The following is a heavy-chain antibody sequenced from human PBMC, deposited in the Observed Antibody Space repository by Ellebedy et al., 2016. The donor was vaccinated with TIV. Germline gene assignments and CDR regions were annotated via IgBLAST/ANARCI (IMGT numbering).Heavy chain of an antibody. CDR1: GFTFSNAW. CDR2: IKSKTDGGTT. J-gene: IGHJ4*02. CDR3: TTDDTFGETYYDILTGYGY. V-gene: IGHV3-15*07. Sequence: PGGSLRLSCAASGFTFSNAWMNWVRQAPGKGLEWVGRIKSKTDGGTTDYAAPVKGRFTISRDDSKNTLYLQMNSLKTEDTAVYYCTTDDTFGETYYDILTGYGYWGQGTLVTVSS. D-gene: IGHD3-9*01.